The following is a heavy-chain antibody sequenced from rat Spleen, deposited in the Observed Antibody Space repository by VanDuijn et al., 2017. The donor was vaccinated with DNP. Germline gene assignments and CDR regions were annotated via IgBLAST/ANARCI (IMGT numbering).Heavy chain of an antibody. CDR2: IIYDGSRT. V-gene: IGHV5S10*01. CDR1: GFIFSDYN. J-gene: IGHJ2*01. Sequence: EVQLVESGGGLVQPGGSLKLSCATSGFIFSDYNMAWVRQAPEKGLEWVASIIYDGSRTYFRDSVKGRFTISRDNAKSTLYLQMDSLRSEDTATYYCATALGDYWGQGGMVTVSS. D-gene: IGHD4-6*01. CDR3: ATALGDY.